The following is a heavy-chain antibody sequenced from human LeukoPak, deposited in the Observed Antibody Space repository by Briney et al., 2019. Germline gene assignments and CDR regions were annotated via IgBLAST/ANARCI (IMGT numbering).Heavy chain of an antibody. CDR2: INHSGST. CDR1: GGSFSGYY. V-gene: IGHV4-34*01. D-gene: IGHD3-10*01. CDR3: ARSSFGELFF. Sequence: SETLSLTCAVYGGSFSGYYWGWIRQPPGKGLEWIGEINHSGSTNYNPSLKSRVTISVDTSKNQFSLKLSSVTAADTAVYYCARSSFGELFFRGQGTLVTVSS. J-gene: IGHJ4*02.